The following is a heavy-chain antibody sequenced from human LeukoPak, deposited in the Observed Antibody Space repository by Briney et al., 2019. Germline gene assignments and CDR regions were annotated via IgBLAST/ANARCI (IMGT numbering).Heavy chain of an antibody. D-gene: IGHD1-1*01. V-gene: IGHV1-46*01. CDR2: INPSRGST. CDR3: ARCRYELFCNWFAP. Sequence: ASVEVSCKASGYTFTSYYLHWVRQAPGQGLEWMGIINPSRGSTSCAPKFQGRVTMTRDTSTSTVYMEVSSLRSEDTAVYYCARCRYELFCNWFAPWGQGTLVTVSS. CDR1: GYTFTSYY. J-gene: IGHJ5*02.